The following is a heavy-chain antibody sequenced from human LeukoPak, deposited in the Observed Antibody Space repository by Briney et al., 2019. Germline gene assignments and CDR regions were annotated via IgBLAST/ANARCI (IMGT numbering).Heavy chain of an antibody. J-gene: IGHJ4*02. Sequence: ASVKVSFKASGYTFTGYYMHWVRQAPGQGLEWMGWINPNSGGTNYAQKFQGRVTMTRDTSISTAYMELSRLRSDDTAVYYCARGPSYSSGWCSHWGQGTLVTVSS. CDR3: ARGPSYSSGWCSH. CDR2: INPNSGGT. D-gene: IGHD6-19*01. CDR1: GYTFTGYY. V-gene: IGHV1-2*02.